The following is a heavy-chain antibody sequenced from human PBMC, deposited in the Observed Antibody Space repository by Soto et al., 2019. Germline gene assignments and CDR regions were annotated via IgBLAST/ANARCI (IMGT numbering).Heavy chain of an antibody. Sequence: QVQLVESGGGVVQPGRSLRLSCAASGFTFSSYGMHWVRQAPGKGLEWVSVISYGGSSQYYADSVKGRFTISRDKSKNTLYLQMNSLRPDDTAVYYCARGRNWFDSWGQGTLVTVSS. CDR2: ISYGGSSQ. CDR1: GFTFSSYG. V-gene: IGHV3-30-3*01. J-gene: IGHJ5*01. CDR3: ARGRNWFDS.